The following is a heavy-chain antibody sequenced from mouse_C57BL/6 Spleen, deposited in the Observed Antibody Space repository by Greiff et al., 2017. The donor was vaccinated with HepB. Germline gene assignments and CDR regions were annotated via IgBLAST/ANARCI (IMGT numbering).Heavy chain of an antibody. CDR3: ARKTFYAMDY. CDR2: ISGGGGNT. Sequence: EVKLMESGGGLVKPGGSLKLSCAASGFTFSSYTMSWVRQTPEKRLEWVATISGGGGNTYYPDSVKGRFTISRDNAKNTLYLQMSSLRSEDTALYYCARKTFYAMDYWGQGTSVTVSS. V-gene: IGHV5-9*01. CDR1: GFTFSSYT. J-gene: IGHJ4*01.